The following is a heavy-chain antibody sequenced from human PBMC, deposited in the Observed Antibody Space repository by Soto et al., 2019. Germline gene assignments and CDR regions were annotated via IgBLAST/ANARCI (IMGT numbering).Heavy chain of an antibody. CDR1: GGSISSSNW. CDR2: IYHSGST. J-gene: IGHJ4*02. CDR3: ARSFYDFWSDPHFDY. Sequence: SETPSLTCAVSGGSISSSNWWSWVRQPPGKGLEWIGEIYHSGSTNYNPSLKSRVTISVDKSKNQFSLKLSSVTAADTAVYYCARSFYDFWSDPHFDYWGQGTLVTVSS. V-gene: IGHV4-4*02. D-gene: IGHD3-3*01.